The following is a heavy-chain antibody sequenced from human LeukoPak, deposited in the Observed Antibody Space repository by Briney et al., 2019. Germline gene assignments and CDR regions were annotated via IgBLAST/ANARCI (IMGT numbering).Heavy chain of an antibody. V-gene: IGHV3-7*03. Sequence: GGSLRLSCAASGFTFRNYWMNWVRQAPGKGLEWVANIKEDGSEEYYVDSVKGRFTISRDNAKNSLYLQMNSLRAEDTAVYYCAKVRDSSGYYLEAIDYWGQGTLVTVSS. J-gene: IGHJ4*02. CDR1: GFTFRNYW. D-gene: IGHD3-22*01. CDR2: IKEDGSEE. CDR3: AKVRDSSGYYLEAIDY.